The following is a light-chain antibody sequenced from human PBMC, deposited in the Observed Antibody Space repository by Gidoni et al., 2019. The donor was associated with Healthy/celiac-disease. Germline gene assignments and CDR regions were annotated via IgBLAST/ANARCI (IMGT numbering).Light chain of an antibody. CDR3: QQCANRPPVT. CDR2: DTS. V-gene: IGKV3-11*01. CDR1: QSVSNS. Sequence: EIVVTQSTAALFLSPGESATLYCRASQSVSNSLAWYQQKAGQAPRLLIYDTSSRATGIPARFSGSGSGTDFTLTISSLEPEDFAVYYCQQCANRPPVTFGGGTQVEIK. J-gene: IGKJ4*01.